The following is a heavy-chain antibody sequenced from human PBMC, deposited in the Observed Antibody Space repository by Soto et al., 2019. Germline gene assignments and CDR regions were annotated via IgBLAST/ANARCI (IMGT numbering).Heavy chain of an antibody. CDR1: GFTFSSYA. V-gene: IGHV3-64*01. Sequence: PGGSLRLSCAASGFTFSSYAMHWVRQAPGKGLEYVSAISSNGGSTYYANSVKGRFTISRDNSKNTLYLQMGSLRAEDMAVYYCARDFSGGSGGGLMDVWGKGTTVTVSS. D-gene: IGHD2-15*01. CDR2: ISSNGGST. J-gene: IGHJ6*03. CDR3: ARDFSGGSGGGLMDV.